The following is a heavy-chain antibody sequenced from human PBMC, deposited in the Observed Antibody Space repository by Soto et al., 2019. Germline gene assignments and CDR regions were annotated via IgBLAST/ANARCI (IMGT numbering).Heavy chain of an antibody. CDR3: ARYPTAKPPPHFPVETYGMDV. CDR2: IYYSGST. V-gene: IGHV4-31*03. J-gene: IGHJ6*02. Sequence: PSETLSLTCTVSGGSISSGGYYWSWIRQHPGKGLEWIGYIYYSGSTYYNPSLKSRVTISVDTSKNQFSLKLSSVTAADTAVYYCARYPTAKPPPHFPVETYGMDVWGQGTTVTVSS. CDR1: GGSISSGGYY. D-gene: IGHD3-3*02.